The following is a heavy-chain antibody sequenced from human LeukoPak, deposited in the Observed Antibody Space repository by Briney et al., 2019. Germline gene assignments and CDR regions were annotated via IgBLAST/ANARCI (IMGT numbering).Heavy chain of an antibody. CDR1: GFTFSGSA. J-gene: IGHJ4*02. CDR3: TRPPLNSEDPYFDY. CDR2: IRSKANSYAT. Sequence: PGGSLRLSCAASGFTFSGSAMHWVRQASGKGLEWVGRIRSKANSYATAYAASVKGRFTISRDDSKNTAYLQINSLKTEDTAVYYCTRPPLNSEDPYFDYWGQGTLVTVSS. V-gene: IGHV3-73*01. D-gene: IGHD1/OR15-1a*01.